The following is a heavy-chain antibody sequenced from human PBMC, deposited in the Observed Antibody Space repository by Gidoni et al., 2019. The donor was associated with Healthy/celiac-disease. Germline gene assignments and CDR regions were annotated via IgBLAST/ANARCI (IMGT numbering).Heavy chain of an antibody. J-gene: IGHJ3*02. CDR1: GSSFTSYW. CDR2: LYPGDSDT. V-gene: IGHV5-51*03. CDR3: ATSPYYYDSSGYYPDAFDI. Sequence: EVQLVQSGAEVNKPGASLKISCKGSGSSFTSYWIGWVRQMPGKGLEWMGILYPGDSDTRYSPSFQGQVTISADKSISTAYLQWSSLKASDTAMYYCATSPYYYDSSGYYPDAFDIWGQGTMVTVSS. D-gene: IGHD3-22*01.